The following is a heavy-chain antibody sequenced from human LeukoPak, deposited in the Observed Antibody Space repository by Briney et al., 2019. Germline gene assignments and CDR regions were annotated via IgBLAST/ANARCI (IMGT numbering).Heavy chain of an antibody. CDR2: IYYSGST. D-gene: IGHD3-10*01. V-gene: IGHV4-59*08. J-gene: IGHJ4*02. Sequence: SMILSLTCTDPRGGNSSNYRSWPRQPKGKGLEWIGYIYYSGSTNYNPSLKSRVTISVDTSKNQFSLRLSSVTAADTAVYYCARYYYGSGSYFDYWGQGTLVTVSS. CDR1: RGGNSSNY. CDR3: ARYYYGSGSYFDY.